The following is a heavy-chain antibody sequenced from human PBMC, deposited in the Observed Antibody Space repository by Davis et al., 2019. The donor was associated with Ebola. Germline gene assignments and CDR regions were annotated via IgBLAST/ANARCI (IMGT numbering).Heavy chain of an antibody. J-gene: IGHJ6*03. CDR1: GFTFSNYW. Sequence: GESLKISCAASGFTFSNYWMSWIRQAPGKGPEWVAIIKEDGGEKYYVDSVKGRFTISRDNAKNSLFLEMNSLRVEDTAFYYCASGDGRGRSYDMDVWGQGTTVTVSS. D-gene: IGHD3/OR15-3a*01. V-gene: IGHV3-7*03. CDR2: IKEDGGEK. CDR3: ASGDGRGRSYDMDV.